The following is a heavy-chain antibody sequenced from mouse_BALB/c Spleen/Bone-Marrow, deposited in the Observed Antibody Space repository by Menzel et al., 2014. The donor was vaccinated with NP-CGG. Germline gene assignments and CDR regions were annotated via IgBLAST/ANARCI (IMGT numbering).Heavy chain of an antibody. CDR2: VNVNGDRT. V-gene: IGHV5-6-3*01. CDR1: GFTFSNYG. Sequence: EVQGVESGGGLVQPGGSLKLSCAASGFTFSNYGMSWVRQTPDKRLEMIATVNVNGDRTYHPDSVKGQFTISRGNAKNTLSLQMSSLKSEDTAMYYCARGYDYSSWFAYWGQGTLVTVSA. J-gene: IGHJ3*01. CDR3: ARGYDYSSWFAY. D-gene: IGHD2-4*01.